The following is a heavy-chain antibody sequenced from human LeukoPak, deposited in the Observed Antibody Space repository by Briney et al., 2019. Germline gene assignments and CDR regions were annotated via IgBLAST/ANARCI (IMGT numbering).Heavy chain of an antibody. CDR3: ARVGGSSWSGYYYYGMDV. Sequence: SETLSLTCTVSGGSISSYYWSWIRQPPGKGPEWIGYIYYSGSTNYNPSLKSRVTISVDTSKNQFSLKLSSVTAADTAVYYCARVGGSSWSGYYYYGMDVWGQGTTVTVSS. V-gene: IGHV4-59*01. CDR2: IYYSGST. J-gene: IGHJ6*02. CDR1: GGSISSYY. D-gene: IGHD6-13*01.